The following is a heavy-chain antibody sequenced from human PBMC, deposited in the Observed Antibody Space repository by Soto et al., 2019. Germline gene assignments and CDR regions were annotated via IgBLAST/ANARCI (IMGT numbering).Heavy chain of an antibody. D-gene: IGHD6-6*01. J-gene: IGHJ4*02. V-gene: IGHV4-30-4*01. Sequence: QVQLQESGPGLVKPSQTLSLTCTVPGGSISSGDYYWSWIRQPPGKGLEWIGYIYYSGSTYYHPSLKSRVTISVDTSKSQFSLKLSSVTAADTAVYYCARVGSSSSGFLLAYWGQGTLVTVSS. CDR3: ARVGSSSSGFLLAY. CDR1: GGSISSGDYY. CDR2: IYYSGST.